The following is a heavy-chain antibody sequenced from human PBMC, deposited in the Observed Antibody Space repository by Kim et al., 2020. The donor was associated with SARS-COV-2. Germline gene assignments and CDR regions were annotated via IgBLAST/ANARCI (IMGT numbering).Heavy chain of an antibody. J-gene: IGHJ4*02. Sequence: SVKVSCKASGGTFSSYAISWVRQAPGQGLEWMGRIIPILGIANYAQKFQGRVTITADKSTSTAYMELSSLRSEDTAVYYCARDGAYGGNTYYFDYWGQGTLVTVSS. V-gene: IGHV1-69*04. CDR2: IIPILGIA. D-gene: IGHD2-15*01. CDR1: GGTFSSYA. CDR3: ARDGAYGGNTYYFDY.